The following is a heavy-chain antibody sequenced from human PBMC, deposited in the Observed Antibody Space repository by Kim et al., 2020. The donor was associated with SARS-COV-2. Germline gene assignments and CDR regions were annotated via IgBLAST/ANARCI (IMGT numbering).Heavy chain of an antibody. J-gene: IGHJ4*02. CDR1: GGSISSSSYY. Sequence: SETLSLTCTVSGGSISSSSYYWGWIRQPPGKGLEWIASIHYSGNIHYNPSLKSRVTTIVDTSKNQFSLKLSSVTAADTAVYLCASKPILTGYYYYYFDYWGQGTLVTVSS. V-gene: IGHV4-39*01. CDR2: IHYSGNI. D-gene: IGHD3-9*01. CDR3: ASKPILTGYYYYYFDY.